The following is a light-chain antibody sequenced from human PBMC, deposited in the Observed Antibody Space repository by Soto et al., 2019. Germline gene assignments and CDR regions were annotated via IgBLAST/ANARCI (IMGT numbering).Light chain of an antibody. J-gene: IGKJ2*01. CDR2: GAS. V-gene: IGKV1-17*01. Sequence: DIQMTQSPSSLSASVGDRVTITCRASQGIRKDLGWYQQKLGKAPKRLIYGASSLQRGVPSRFSGSGSGTEFTLTISSLQPEDVATYYCLQHNSYPPTFGQGTKLEIK. CDR3: LQHNSYPPT. CDR1: QGIRKD.